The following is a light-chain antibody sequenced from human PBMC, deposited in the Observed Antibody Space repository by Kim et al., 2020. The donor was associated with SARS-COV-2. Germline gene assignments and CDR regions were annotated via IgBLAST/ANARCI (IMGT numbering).Light chain of an antibody. V-gene: IGKV3-15*01. J-gene: IGKJ4*01. CDR2: GAS. CDR3: QQYENWPLT. Sequence: IVMTQSPATLSVSPGERATLSCRTSQSLSNNLAWYQQIPGQAPRLLIYGASTRAAGIPARFSGSGSGTEYTLTISSLQSEDFAVYYCQQYENWPLTFGGGTKVDIK. CDR1: QSLSNN.